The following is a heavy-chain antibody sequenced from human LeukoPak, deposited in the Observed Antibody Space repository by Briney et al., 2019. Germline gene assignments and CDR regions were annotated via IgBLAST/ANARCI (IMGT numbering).Heavy chain of an antibody. D-gene: IGHD3-22*01. CDR3: ARAGGYSSGYAY. Sequence: SETLSLTCAVSGGSISSYYWSWIRQPPGKGLEWIGYIYYSGSTNYNPSLKSRVTISVDTSKNQFSLKLSSVTAADTAVYYCARAGGYSSGYAYWGQGTLVTVSS. J-gene: IGHJ4*02. V-gene: IGHV4-59*01. CDR1: GGSISSYY. CDR2: IYYSGST.